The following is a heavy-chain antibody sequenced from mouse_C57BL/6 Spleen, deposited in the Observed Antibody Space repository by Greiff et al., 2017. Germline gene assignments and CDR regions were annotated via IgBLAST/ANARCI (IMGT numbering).Heavy chain of an antibody. V-gene: IGHV5-17*01. CDR1: GFTFSDYG. CDR2: ISSGSSTI. J-gene: IGHJ3*01. CDR3: ARRDGRAWLAY. Sequence: EVKLMESGGGLVKPGGSLKLSCAASGFTFSDYGMHWVRQAPEKGLEWVAYISSGSSTIYYAATVKGRFTISRDNAKNTLFLQMTSLRAEDTAMYYCARRDGRAWLAYWGQGTLVTVSA.